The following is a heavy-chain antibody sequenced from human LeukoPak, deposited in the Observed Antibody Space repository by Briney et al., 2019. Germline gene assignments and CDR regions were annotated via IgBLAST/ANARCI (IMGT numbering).Heavy chain of an antibody. CDR1: GGSFSGYY. V-gene: IGHV4-34*01. Sequence: SETLSLTCAVYGGSFSGYYWSWIRQPPGKGLEWIGEINHSGSTNYNPSLKSRVTISVDTSKNQFSLKLSSVTAADTAVYYCARGATGNYWGQGTLVTVSS. CDR2: INHSGST. J-gene: IGHJ4*02. CDR3: ARGATGNY. D-gene: IGHD1-1*01.